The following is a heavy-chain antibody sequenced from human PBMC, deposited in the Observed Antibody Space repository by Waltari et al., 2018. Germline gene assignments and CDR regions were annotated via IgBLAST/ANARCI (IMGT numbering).Heavy chain of an antibody. Sequence: QVQLQESGPGLVKPSETLSLTFTVSGCSIRSSHWRCIRQPPGRGLEWIGLWYNRGSTNDNPSRKSRVTISVDTSKNQFSLKLSSVTAADTAVYYWAGGPVLLFGESLFDYWGQGTLVTVSS. J-gene: IGHJ4*02. D-gene: IGHD3-10*01. V-gene: IGHV4-59*01. CDR3: AGGPVLLFGESLFDY. CDR2: WYNRGST. CDR1: GCSIRSSH.